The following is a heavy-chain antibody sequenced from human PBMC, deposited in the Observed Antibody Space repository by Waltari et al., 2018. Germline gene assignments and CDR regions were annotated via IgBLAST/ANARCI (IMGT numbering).Heavy chain of an antibody. CDR1: GVPFADHG. J-gene: IGHJ5*02. V-gene: IGHV3-20*04. CDR2: INWNGATT. CDR3: ARGYRVVLTAPRFDR. D-gene: IGHD2-15*01. Sequence: EVQMVESGGGVVRPGGSLTLSCDVSGVPFADHGSGWVRQPPGKGLEWVSGINWNGATTTYVDSVKGRFIISRDNAKKSLFLHMSGLRADDTAVYFCARGYRVVLTAPRFDRWGHGTLVTVSS.